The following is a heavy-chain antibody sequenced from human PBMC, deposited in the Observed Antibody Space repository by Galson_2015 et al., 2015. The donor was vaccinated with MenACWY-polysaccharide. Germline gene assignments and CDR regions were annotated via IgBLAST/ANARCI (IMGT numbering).Heavy chain of an antibody. V-gene: IGHV3-72*01. CDR1: GFTFSDHY. Sequence: SLRLSCAASGFTFSDHYLDWVRQTPGKGLEWVGRTRDKARSYTTEYAASVKGRFTISRDDSENSVYLQMSSLSTEDTAVYYCARGLNGSDGPPFYWGQGTLVTVSS. D-gene: IGHD1-26*01. CDR2: TRDKARSYTT. J-gene: IGHJ4*02. CDR3: ARGLNGSDGPPFY.